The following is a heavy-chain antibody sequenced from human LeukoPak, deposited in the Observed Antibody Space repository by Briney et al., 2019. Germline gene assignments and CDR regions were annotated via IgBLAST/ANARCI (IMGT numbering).Heavy chain of an antibody. Sequence: RASETLSLTCAVYGGSFSGYYWSWIRQPPGKGLEWVGEINHSGSTNYNPSLKSRVTISADTSKNQFSLKLSSVTAADTAVYYCARGRLEYYGSGIRYWGQGTLVTVSS. CDR2: INHSGST. CDR3: ARGRLEYYGSGIRY. CDR1: GGSFSGYY. D-gene: IGHD3-10*01. J-gene: IGHJ4*02. V-gene: IGHV4-34*01.